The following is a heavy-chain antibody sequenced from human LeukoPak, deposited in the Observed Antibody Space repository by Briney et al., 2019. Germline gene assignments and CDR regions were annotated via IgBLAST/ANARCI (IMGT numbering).Heavy chain of an antibody. CDR1: GYSFTSYW. D-gene: IGHD6-19*01. CDR3: ARHPQSGSGWYNVKYNWFDP. V-gene: IGHV5-51*01. J-gene: IGHJ5*02. Sequence: GESLKISCKGSGYSFTSYWIGWVRQMPGRGLEWMGIIYPGDSDTRYSPSFQGQVTISADKSISTAYLQWSSLKASDTAMYYYARHPQSGSGWYNVKYNWFDPWGQGTLVTVSS. CDR2: IYPGDSDT.